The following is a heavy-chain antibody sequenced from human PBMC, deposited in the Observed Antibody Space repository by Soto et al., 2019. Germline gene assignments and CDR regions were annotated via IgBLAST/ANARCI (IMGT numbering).Heavy chain of an antibody. Sequence: KPSETLSLTCAVSGGSISSSNWWSWVRQPPGKGLEWIGEIYHSGSTNYNPSLKSRVTISVDKSKNQFSLKLSSVTAADTAVYYCARDYGSGKHWYFDLWGRGTLVTVSS. D-gene: IGHD3-10*01. J-gene: IGHJ2*01. CDR2: IYHSGST. CDR3: ARDYGSGKHWYFDL. CDR1: GGSISSSNW. V-gene: IGHV4-4*02.